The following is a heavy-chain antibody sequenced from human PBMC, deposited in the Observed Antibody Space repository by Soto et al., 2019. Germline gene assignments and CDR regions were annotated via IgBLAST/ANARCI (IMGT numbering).Heavy chain of an antibody. Sequence: GSLRLSCAASGFTFSSYGMQWVRQAPGKGLEWVAVIWYDGSNKYYADSVKGRFTISRDNSKNTLYLQMNSLRAEDTAVYYCARDTGYYYDSSGYHDYWGQGTLVTVSS. CDR1: GFTFSSYG. V-gene: IGHV3-33*01. CDR3: ARDTGYYYDSSGYHDY. CDR2: IWYDGSNK. J-gene: IGHJ4*02. D-gene: IGHD3-22*01.